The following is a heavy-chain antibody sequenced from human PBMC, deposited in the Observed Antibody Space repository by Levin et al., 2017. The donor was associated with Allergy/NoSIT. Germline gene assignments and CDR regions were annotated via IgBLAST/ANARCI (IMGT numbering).Heavy chain of an antibody. Sequence: LPGGSLRLSCAASGFSFSSYWMHWIRQAPGKGLECVSLILGDGIKTHYADSVKGRFTISRDNAKNMLYLQMNSLRDDDTAVYYCATGKVSAFEIWGRGTMVTVSS. CDR1: GFSFSSYW. CDR3: ATGKVSAFEI. CDR2: ILGDGIKT. V-gene: IGHV3-74*01. J-gene: IGHJ3*02.